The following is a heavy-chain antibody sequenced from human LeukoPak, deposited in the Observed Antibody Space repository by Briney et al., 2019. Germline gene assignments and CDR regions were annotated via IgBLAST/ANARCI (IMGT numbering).Heavy chain of an antibody. D-gene: IGHD3-3*01. CDR2: MNPNSGNT. CDR3: ARGFLEWLLLDYYYYGMDV. CDR1: GYTFTGYY. J-gene: IGHJ6*02. Sequence: ASVKVSCKASGYTFTGYYMHWVRQAPGQGLEWMGWMNPNSGNTGYAQKFQGRVTMTRNTSISTAYMELSSLRSEDTAVYYCARGFLEWLLLDYYYYGMDVWGQGTTVTVSS. V-gene: IGHV1-8*02.